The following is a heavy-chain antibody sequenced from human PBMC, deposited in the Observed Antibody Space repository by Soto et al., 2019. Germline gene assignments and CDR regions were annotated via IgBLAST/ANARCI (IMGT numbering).Heavy chain of an antibody. CDR3: AREDGVVGSSSAFDH. J-gene: IGHJ4*02. D-gene: IGHD1-26*01. CDR1: GFTFSTYT. Sequence: GGSLRLSCVFSGFTFSTYTMNWVRQAPGKGLEWVSSINGRSNYVYYADSVKGRFTISRDNAKNSLYLQMNRLRAEDTAIYYCAREDGVVGSSSAFDHWGLGTLVTISS. V-gene: IGHV3-21*01. CDR2: INGRSNYV.